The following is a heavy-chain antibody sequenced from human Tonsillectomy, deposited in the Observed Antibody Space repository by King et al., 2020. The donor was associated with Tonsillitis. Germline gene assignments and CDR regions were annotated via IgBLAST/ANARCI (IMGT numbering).Heavy chain of an antibody. CDR3: TRHSPSADSVEPTYYYYGLDV. V-gene: IGHV3-73*02. Sequence: VQLVESGGGLVQPGGSLKLSCAASGFTFSGSAMHWVRQASGKGREWVGRIRSKANSYAPAYAAWGKGRFTISRDDSKNTAYLQMNSLKTEDTAVYYCTRHSPSADSVEPTYYYYGLDVWGQGTTVTVSS. D-gene: IGHD1-26*01. J-gene: IGHJ6*02. CDR2: IRSKANSYAP. CDR1: GFTFSGSA.